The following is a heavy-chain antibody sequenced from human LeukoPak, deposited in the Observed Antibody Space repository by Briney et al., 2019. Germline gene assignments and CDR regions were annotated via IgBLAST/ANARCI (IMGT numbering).Heavy chain of an antibody. CDR1: GFTFSSNW. CDR3: ARDYGSGSSRPIDY. D-gene: IGHD3-10*01. Sequence: PGGSLRLSCAASGFTFSSNWMTWVRQAPGKGLEWVANIKQDGSEKYYVDSVKGRFTISRDNAKKSLYLQMNSLRAEDTAMYYCARDYGSGSSRPIDYWGQGTLVTVSS. CDR2: IKQDGSEK. J-gene: IGHJ4*02. V-gene: IGHV3-7*01.